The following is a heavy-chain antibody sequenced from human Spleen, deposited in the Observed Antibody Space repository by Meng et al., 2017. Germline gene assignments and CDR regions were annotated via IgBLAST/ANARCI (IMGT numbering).Heavy chain of an antibody. CDR1: GFTFINYA. V-gene: IGHV3-23*01. Sequence: GESLKISCVASGFTFINYAMTWVRQTPGKGLEWVSGISGSAGSTYYADSVRGRFTISRDNSKNTLYLQMNSLRVEDTALYYCAKVTGPFYGSGSYYDMDVWGQGTTVTVSS. D-gene: IGHD3-10*01. J-gene: IGHJ6*02. CDR3: AKVTGPFYGSGSYYDMDV. CDR2: ISGSAGST.